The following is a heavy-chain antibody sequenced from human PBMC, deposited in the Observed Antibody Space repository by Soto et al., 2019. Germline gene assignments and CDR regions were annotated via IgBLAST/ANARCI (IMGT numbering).Heavy chain of an antibody. CDR1: GFMFSNYW. CDR3: ARNRDYAFDY. CDR2: IKQDGSDK. D-gene: IGHD4-17*01. V-gene: IGHV3-7*01. J-gene: IGHJ4*02. Sequence: GGSLRLSCAPSGFMFSNYWMSWVRQAPGKGLEWVAIIKQDGSDKYYVDSVKGRFTISRDNAKNSLYLQMNSLRIEDAAVYYCARNRDYAFDYWGRGTLVTVSS.